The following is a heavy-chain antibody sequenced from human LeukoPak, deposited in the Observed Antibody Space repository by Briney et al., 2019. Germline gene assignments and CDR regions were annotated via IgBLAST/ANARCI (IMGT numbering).Heavy chain of an antibody. D-gene: IGHD3-9*01. CDR2: ISAYNGNT. V-gene: IGHV1-18*01. CDR3: ARMRSILTGYYVNY. Sequence: ASVKVSCKASGYTFTSYGISWVRQAPGQGLEWMGWISAYNGNTNYAQKLQGRVTMTTDTSTSTAYMELRSMRCDDTAVYYCARMRSILTGYYVNYWGQGTLVTVSS. CDR1: GYTFTSYG. J-gene: IGHJ4*02.